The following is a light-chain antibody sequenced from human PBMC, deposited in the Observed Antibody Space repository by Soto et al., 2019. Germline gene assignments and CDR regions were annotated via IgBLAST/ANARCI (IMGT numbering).Light chain of an antibody. CDR1: QTISSF. CDR2: VAS. Sequence: DIQMTQSPSSLSASVGDRVTITCRASQTISSFLSWFQQKPGKAPNLLIYVASTLQTGFPSTFSGSESGTHFSLAISSLQSEDFATYYCQHTYKAPRTFRGGTKVEI. V-gene: IGKV1-39*01. CDR3: QHTYKAPRT. J-gene: IGKJ4*01.